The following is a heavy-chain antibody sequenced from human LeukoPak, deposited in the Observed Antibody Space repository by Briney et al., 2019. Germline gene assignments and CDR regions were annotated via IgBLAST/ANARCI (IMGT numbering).Heavy chain of an antibody. CDR1: GFTFSTYW. J-gene: IGHJ4*02. CDR2: IRQDGSDK. V-gene: IGHV3-7*01. CDR3: ASTVAGPDY. Sequence: GGSLRLSCAASGFTFSTYWMSWVRQAPGKGLEWVANIRQDGSDKYYVDSVKGRFTISRDNAKSSLYLQMNSLRAEDTAVYYCASTVAGPDYWGQGTLVTVSS. D-gene: IGHD6-19*01.